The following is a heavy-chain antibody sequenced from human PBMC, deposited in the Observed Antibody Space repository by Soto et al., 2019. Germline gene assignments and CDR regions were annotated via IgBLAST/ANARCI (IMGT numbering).Heavy chain of an antibody. J-gene: IGHJ4*02. CDR3: VACDYDDYPRY. CDR1: GGSFSGYY. V-gene: IGHV4-34*01. D-gene: IGHD4-17*01. Sequence: QVQLQQWGAGLLKPSETLSLTCAVYGGSFSGYYWSWIRQPPGKGLEWIGEVNHSGSTNYNPSLKSRVTFSVDTSKNQFSLRLRSVTAADTAVYYCVACDYDDYPRYWGQGTLLTVSS. CDR2: VNHSGST.